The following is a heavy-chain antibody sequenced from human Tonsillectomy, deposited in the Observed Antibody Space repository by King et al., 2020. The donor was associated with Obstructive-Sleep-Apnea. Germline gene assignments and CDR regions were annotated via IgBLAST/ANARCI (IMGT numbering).Heavy chain of an antibody. Sequence: VQLVESGGGVVQPGGSLRLSCSASGFTFSRNGMHWVRQAPGKGLEWVTYILYDGSKTYYADSVKGRFTISRDNSKNTLYLEMNNLRADDTAVYYVRSPIGAVDYWGQGTLVTVSS. J-gene: IGHJ4*02. CDR3: RSPIGAVDY. CDR1: GFTFSRNG. V-gene: IGHV3-30*02. CDR2: ILYDGSKT.